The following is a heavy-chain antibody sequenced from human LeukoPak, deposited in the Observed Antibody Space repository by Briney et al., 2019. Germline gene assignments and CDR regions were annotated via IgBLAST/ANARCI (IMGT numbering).Heavy chain of an antibody. D-gene: IGHD2-2*01. CDR3: ARWGLVAPGTYYYYYMDV. Sequence: ASVKVSCKASGYTFTNYGVSWVRQAPGQGLEWMGWINADNGDTHYAQNLQGRLTMTTDTSTSMAFMELRSLRPDDTAVYFCARWGLVAPGTYYYYYMDVWGRGTTVTVSS. CDR1: GYTFTNYG. CDR2: INADNGDT. V-gene: IGHV1-18*01. J-gene: IGHJ6*03.